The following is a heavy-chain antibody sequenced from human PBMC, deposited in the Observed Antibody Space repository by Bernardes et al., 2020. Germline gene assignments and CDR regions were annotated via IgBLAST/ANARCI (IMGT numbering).Heavy chain of an antibody. CDR3: ARDLWEYCSGGSCYPVGWCDN. D-gene: IGHD2-15*01. J-gene: IGHJ5*02. CDR1: GFTFSSYS. CDR2: ISSSSSPI. V-gene: IGHV3-48*02. Sequence: WGSLRLSCAASGFTFSSYSMNWVRQAPGKGLEWVSYISSSSSPIYYADSVKGRFTISRDNAKNSLYLQMNSLRDEDPAVYYCARDLWEYCSGGSCYPVGWCDNWGQGNLVNVSA.